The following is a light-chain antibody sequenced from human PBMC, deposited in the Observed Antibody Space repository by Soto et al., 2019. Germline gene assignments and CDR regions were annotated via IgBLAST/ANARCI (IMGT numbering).Light chain of an antibody. J-gene: IGLJ1*01. CDR3: SLYTSENAYV. V-gene: IGLV2-18*01. CDR2: EVS. Sequence: QSALTQPPSVSGSPGQSVTISCTGTSTDFVSYNRVSWYQQPPGTAPKLMIYEVSKRPSGVPDRFSGSKFGNTASLTISGLQAADEADYYCSLYTSENAYVFGTGTKV. CDR1: STDFVSYNR.